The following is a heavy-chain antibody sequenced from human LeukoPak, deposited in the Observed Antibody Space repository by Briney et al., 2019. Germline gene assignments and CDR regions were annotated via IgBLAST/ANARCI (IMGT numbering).Heavy chain of an antibody. CDR1: GYTFTSYG. V-gene: IGHV1-46*01. CDR3: ARGYSYHFDY. Sequence: ASVKVSCKASGYTFTSYGISWVRQAPGQGLEWMGIINPSGGSTSYAQKFQGRVTMTRDTSTSTVYMELSSLRSDDTAVYYCARGYSYHFDYWGQGTLVTVSS. CDR2: INPSGGST. D-gene: IGHD5-18*01. J-gene: IGHJ4*02.